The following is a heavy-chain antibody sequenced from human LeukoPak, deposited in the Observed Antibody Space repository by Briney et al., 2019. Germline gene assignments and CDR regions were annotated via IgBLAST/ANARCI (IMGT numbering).Heavy chain of an antibody. CDR3: ARAHYISGWLWDY. J-gene: IGHJ4*02. CDR2: TYYSGST. Sequence: SETLSLTCTVSGGSINTYYWSWIRQPPGKGLEWIGYTYYSGSTYYNPSLKSRVTTSVDTSKNQLSLKLTSVTAADTSVYYCARAHYISGWLWDYWGQGTLVTVSS. CDR1: GGSINTYY. V-gene: IGHV4-59*01. D-gene: IGHD6-19*01.